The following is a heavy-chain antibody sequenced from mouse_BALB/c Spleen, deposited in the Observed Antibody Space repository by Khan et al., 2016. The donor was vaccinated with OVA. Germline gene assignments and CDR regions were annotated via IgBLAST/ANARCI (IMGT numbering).Heavy chain of an antibody. CDR2: IWAGGSK. D-gene: IGHD2-3*01. V-gene: IGHV2-6-5*01. CDR3: AYDPHGDGLDY. CDR1: GFSLTDYA. J-gene: IGHJ4*01. Sequence: QVQLKESGPGLVAPSQTLSITCTVSGFSLTDYAVSWIRQPPGKGLEWLGVIWAGGSKNYNSVLKSRLSISNDNYKSKVFVKVNSAQADDTAMDYCAYDPHGDGLDYWGQGTSVTVSS.